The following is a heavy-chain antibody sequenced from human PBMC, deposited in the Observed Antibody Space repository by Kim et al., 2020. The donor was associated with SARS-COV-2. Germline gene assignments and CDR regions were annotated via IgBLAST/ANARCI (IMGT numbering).Heavy chain of an antibody. J-gene: IGHJ6*02. CDR3: ARDRLRFLEWLLSGMDV. CDR1: GFTFSSYS. V-gene: IGHV3-21*01. D-gene: IGHD3-3*01. Sequence: GGSLRLSCAASGFTFSSYSMNWVRQAPGKGLEWVSSISSSSSYIYYADSVKGRFTISRDNAKNSLYLQMNSLRAEDTAVYYCARDRLRFLEWLLSGMDVWGQGTTVTVSS. CDR2: ISSSSSYI.